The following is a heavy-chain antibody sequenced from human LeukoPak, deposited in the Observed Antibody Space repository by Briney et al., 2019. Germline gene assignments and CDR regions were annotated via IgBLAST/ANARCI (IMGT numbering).Heavy chain of an antibody. V-gene: IGHV3-30*18. D-gene: IGHD3-10*01. CDR3: AKDGYYGSGTYPDY. J-gene: IGHJ4*02. Sequence: GGSLRLSCTASGFTFSSYGMNWVRQAPGKGLEWVAVISYDGTNKFYVDSLRGRFTISRDNSKNTLYLQMNSLRAEDTAVYYCAKDGYYGSGTYPDYWGQGTLVTVSS. CDR1: GFTFSSYG. CDR2: ISYDGTNK.